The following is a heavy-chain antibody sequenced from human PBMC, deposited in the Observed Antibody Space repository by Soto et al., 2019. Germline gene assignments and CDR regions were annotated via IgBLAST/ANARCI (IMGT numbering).Heavy chain of an antibody. V-gene: IGHV3-15*01. J-gene: IGHJ1*01. Sequence: GGSLRLSCAASGFTFSNAWMSWVRQAPGKGLEWVGRIKSKTDGGTTDYAAPVKGRFTISRDDSKNTLYLQMNSLKTEDTAVYYCTTHRHYDFWSGYYREYFQHWGQGTLVTVSS. CDR3: TTHRHYDFWSGYYREYFQH. CDR2: IKSKTDGGTT. D-gene: IGHD3-3*01. CDR1: GFTFSNAW.